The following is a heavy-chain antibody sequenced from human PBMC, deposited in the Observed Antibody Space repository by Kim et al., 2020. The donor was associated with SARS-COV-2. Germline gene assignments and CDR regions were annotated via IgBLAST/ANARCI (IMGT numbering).Heavy chain of an antibody. V-gene: IGHV1-69*13. D-gene: IGHD3-3*01. CDR3: ATRFWSGYLGRGAFDI. Sequence: SVKVSCKASGGTFSSYAISWVRQAPGQGLEWMGGIIPIFGTANYAQKFQGRVTITADESTSTAYMELSSLRSEDTAVYYCATRFWSGYLGRGAFDIWGQGTMVTVSS. CDR1: GGTFSSYA. J-gene: IGHJ3*02. CDR2: IIPIFGTA.